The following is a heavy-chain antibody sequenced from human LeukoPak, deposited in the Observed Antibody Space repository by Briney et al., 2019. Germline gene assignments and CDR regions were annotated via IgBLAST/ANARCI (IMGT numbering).Heavy chain of an antibody. V-gene: IGHV4-59*01. J-gene: IGHJ6*03. Sequence: SSETLSLTCTVSGGSISSYYWSWIRQPPGKGLEWIGYIYHSGSTNYNPSLKSRVTISADTSKNQFSLKLSSVTAADTAVYYCARGLANWGSVDYMDVWGRGTTVSVSS. CDR2: IYHSGST. CDR1: GGSISSYY. CDR3: ARGLANWGSVDYMDV. D-gene: IGHD7-27*01.